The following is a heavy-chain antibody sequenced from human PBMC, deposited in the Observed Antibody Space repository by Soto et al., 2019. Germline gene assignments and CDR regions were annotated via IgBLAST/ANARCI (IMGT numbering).Heavy chain of an antibody. D-gene: IGHD3-22*01. CDR3: TTETSDEYYYDSRGYQNDY. J-gene: IGHJ4*02. Sequence: EVQLVESGGGLVKPGGSLRLSCAASGFTFSNAWMNWVRQAPGKGLEWVGRIKSKTDGGTTDYAAPVKGRFTISRDDSKNTLYLQMNSLKTEDTAVYYCTTETSDEYYYDSRGYQNDYWGQGTLVTVSS. CDR1: GFTFSNAW. CDR2: IKSKTDGGTT. V-gene: IGHV3-15*07.